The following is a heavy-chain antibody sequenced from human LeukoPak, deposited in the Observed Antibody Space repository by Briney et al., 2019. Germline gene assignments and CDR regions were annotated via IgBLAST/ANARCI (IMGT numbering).Heavy chain of an antibody. CDR1: GFTFSSYA. Sequence: GSLRLSCAASGFTFSSYAMHWVRQAPGKGLEGGAVISDDGSNKYYADSVKGGFTISRDNSKNTLYLQMNSLRSDDTAVYYCARDFDCLFFKGYFDYWGQGTLVTVSS. V-gene: IGHV3-30*04. D-gene: IGHD3-9*01. CDR2: ISDDGSNK. J-gene: IGHJ4*02. CDR3: ARDFDCLFFKGYFDY.